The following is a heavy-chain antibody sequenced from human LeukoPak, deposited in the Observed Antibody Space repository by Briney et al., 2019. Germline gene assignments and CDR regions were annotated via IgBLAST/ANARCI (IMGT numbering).Heavy chain of an antibody. J-gene: IGHJ4*02. CDR2: INPSGGTT. CDR1: GYTFTSYY. CDR3: ARPYSSGWYVLDY. V-gene: IGHV1-46*01. D-gene: IGHD6-19*01. Sequence: ASVKVSCKASGYTFTSYYMHWVRQAPGQGLEWMGMINPSGGTTTYAQKFQGRVTMTRDTSTSTVYMELSGLRSEDTAVYYCARPYSSGWYVLDYWGQGTLVTVSS.